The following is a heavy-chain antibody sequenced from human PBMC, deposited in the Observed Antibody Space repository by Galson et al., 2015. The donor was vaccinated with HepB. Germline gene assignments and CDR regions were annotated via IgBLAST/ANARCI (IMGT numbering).Heavy chain of an antibody. CDR2: INAGTGNA. J-gene: IGHJ6*02. Sequence: SVKVSCKASGYTFTSYAMHWVRQAPGHRLEWMGWINAGTGNAKYSQKFQGRVTITRDTSASTAYMELSSLRSEDTAVYYCARDQSKLYYYYYGMDVWGQGTTVTVSS. CDR1: GYTFTSYA. D-gene: IGHD2/OR15-2a*01. CDR3: ARDQSKLYYYYYGMDV. V-gene: IGHV1-3*01.